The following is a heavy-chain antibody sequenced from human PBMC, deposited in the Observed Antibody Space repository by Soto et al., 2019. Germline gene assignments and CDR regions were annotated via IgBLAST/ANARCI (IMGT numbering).Heavy chain of an antibody. Sequence: QITLKESGPTLVKPTQTLTLTCTFSGFSLSTSGVGVGWIRQPPGKALEWLALIYWDDDKRYSPSLKSRLTITKDTSKNQVVLTMTNMDPVHTATYYCAHTNTMVRDLDYWGQGTLVTVSS. CDR3: AHTNTMVRDLDY. CDR1: GFSLSTSGVG. V-gene: IGHV2-5*02. CDR2: IYWDDDK. D-gene: IGHD3-10*01. J-gene: IGHJ4*02.